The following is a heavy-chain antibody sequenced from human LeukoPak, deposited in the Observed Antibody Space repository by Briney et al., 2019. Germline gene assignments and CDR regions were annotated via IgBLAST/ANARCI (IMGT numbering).Heavy chain of an antibody. Sequence: GGSLRLSCAASGYSFSSFWIYWVRQVPGKGLVCVSRVNNEGTGRTYADSVKGRFTISRDNAKNTVYLQMNSLRDEDTAVYYCARGGPNHAFDIWGQGTMVTVSA. CDR2: VNNEGTGR. D-gene: IGHD1-14*01. CDR3: ARGGPNHAFDI. V-gene: IGHV3-74*01. J-gene: IGHJ3*02. CDR1: GYSFSSFW.